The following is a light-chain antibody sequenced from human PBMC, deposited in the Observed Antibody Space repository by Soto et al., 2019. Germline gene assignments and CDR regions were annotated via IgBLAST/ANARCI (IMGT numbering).Light chain of an antibody. CDR3: QQYANSPIT. V-gene: IGKV3-20*01. CDR1: QPVSSNF. J-gene: IGKJ5*01. Sequence: ELVLTQSPGTLSLSPGKSAALSCRASQPVSSNFLAWYQQKPGQAPRLLIYGVSSRASGIPDRFFGSGSGTDFTLTINRLEPEDFAVHYCQQYANSPITFGQGTRLEIK. CDR2: GVS.